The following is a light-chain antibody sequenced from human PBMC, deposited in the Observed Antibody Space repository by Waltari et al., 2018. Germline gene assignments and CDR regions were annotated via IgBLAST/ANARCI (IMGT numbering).Light chain of an antibody. CDR1: SGHSSNV. Sequence: QLVLTQSPSVSASLGASVKLTCTLSSGHSSNVIAWLQQQAEKGPRYLMKINRDGRHSKGDEIPDRFSGSSSGAERYLTISSLQSEDEANYYCQTGGHGTWVFGGGTKLTVL. J-gene: IGLJ3*02. CDR3: QTGGHGTWV. V-gene: IGLV4-69*01. CDR2: INRDGRH.